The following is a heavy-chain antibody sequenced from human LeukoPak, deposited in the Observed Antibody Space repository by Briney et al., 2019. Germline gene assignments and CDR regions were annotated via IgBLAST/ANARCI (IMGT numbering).Heavy chain of an antibody. CDR1: GYTFTSYY. V-gene: IGHV1-46*01. J-gene: IGHJ3*02. Sequence: WASVKVSCKASGYTFTSYYMHWVRQAPGQGLEWMGIINPSGGSTSYAQKFQGRVTMTRDMSTSTVYMELSSLRSEDTAVYYCARVYDFWSAEGAFDIWGQGTMVTVSS. CDR2: INPSGGST. D-gene: IGHD3-3*01. CDR3: ARVYDFWSAEGAFDI.